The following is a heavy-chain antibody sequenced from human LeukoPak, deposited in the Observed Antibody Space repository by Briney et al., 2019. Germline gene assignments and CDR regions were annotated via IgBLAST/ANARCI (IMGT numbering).Heavy chain of an antibody. D-gene: IGHD3-3*01. J-gene: IGHJ4*02. V-gene: IGHV3-23*01. CDR3: AKDIDFWSGHFDY. CDR2: ISGSGGST. CDR1: GFTFSSFG. Sequence: PGGSLRLSCAASGFTFSSFGMSWVRQAPGKGLEWVSAISGSGGSTYYADSVKGRLTISRDNSKNTLYLQMNSLRAEDTAVYYCAKDIDFWSGHFDYWGQGTLVTVSS.